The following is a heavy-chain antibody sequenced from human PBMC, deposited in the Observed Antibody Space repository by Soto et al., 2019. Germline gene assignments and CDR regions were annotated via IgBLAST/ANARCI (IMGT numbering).Heavy chain of an antibody. Sequence: GGSLRLSCAASGFTFSSYAMSWVRQAPGKGLEWVSVISGSGDSTYYADSVRGRFTISRDNSKNTLYLQMNSLRAEDTAVYYCAKDRDGAAAGPTKFCGTDVWGQGTTVTVSS. D-gene: IGHD6-13*01. CDR1: GFTFSSYA. V-gene: IGHV3-23*01. CDR2: ISGSGDST. CDR3: AKDRDGAAAGPTKFCGTDV. J-gene: IGHJ6*01.